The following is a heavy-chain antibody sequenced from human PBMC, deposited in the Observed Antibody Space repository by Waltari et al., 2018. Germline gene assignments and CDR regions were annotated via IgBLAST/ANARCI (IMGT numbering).Heavy chain of an antibody. D-gene: IGHD2-15*01. CDR2: INPNSGGT. CDR3: ARSYCSGGSCYEGSTNWFDP. V-gene: IGHV1-2*06. Sequence: QVQLVQSGAEVKKPGASVTVSCKAAGSTFTGYHFHWVRPAPGQGLEWMGRINPNSGGTNYAQKFQGRVTMTRDTSISTAYMDLSRLRSDDTAVYYCARSYCSGGSCYEGSTNWFDPWGQGTLVTVSS. J-gene: IGHJ5*02. CDR1: GSTFTGYH.